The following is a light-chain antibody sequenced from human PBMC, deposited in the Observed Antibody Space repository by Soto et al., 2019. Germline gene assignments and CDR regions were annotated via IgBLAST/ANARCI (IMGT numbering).Light chain of an antibody. CDR2: GVS. J-gene: IGLJ1*01. V-gene: IGLV2-8*01. Sequence: ALTQPPSASGSPGQSVTISCTGTSSDVGGYNYVSWYQQHPGKAPKLMIYGVSKRPSGVPDRFSGSKSGNTASLTVSGLQAEDEADYYCSSYAGSNNFVFGTGTKVTVL. CDR3: SSYAGSNNFV. CDR1: SSDVGGYNY.